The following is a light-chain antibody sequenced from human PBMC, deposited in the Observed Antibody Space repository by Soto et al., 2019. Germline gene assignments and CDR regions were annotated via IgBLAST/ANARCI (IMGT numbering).Light chain of an antibody. CDR2: EVS. V-gene: IGLV2-8*01. Sequence: QSALTQPPSASGSPGQLVTISCTGTSSDVGGYNYVSWYQQHPGKAPKLMIYEVSKRPSGVPDRFSGSKSGNTASLTVSGLQAEDEADYYCCSYAGSNNFPYVFGTGTKLTVL. CDR1: SSDVGGYNY. CDR3: CSYAGSNNFPYV. J-gene: IGLJ1*01.